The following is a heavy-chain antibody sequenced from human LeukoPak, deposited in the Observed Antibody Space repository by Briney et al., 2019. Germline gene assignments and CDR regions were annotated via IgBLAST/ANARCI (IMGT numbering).Heavy chain of an antibody. Sequence: SQTLSLTCTVSGGSISSGSYYWSWIRQPAGKGLEWIGRIYTSGSTNYNPSLKSRVTISVDTSKNQFSLKLSSVTAADTAVYYCARGPRLTMIVVVIPFDYWGQGTLVTVSS. V-gene: IGHV4-61*02. J-gene: IGHJ4*02. CDR3: ARGPRLTMIVVVIPFDY. CDR2: IYTSGST. CDR1: GGSISSGSYY. D-gene: IGHD3-22*01.